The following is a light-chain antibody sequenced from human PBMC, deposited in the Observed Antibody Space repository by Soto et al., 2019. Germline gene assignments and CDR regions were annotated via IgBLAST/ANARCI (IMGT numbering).Light chain of an antibody. CDR2: GNS. V-gene: IGLV1-40*01. CDR1: SSNIGAGYD. Sequence: QSVLTQPPSVSGAPGQRVTISCTGSSSNIGAGYDVHWYQQLPGTAPKLLIYGNSNRPSGVPDRFSGSKSGTSASLAITGLQAEDEADYYCQSYDSSLSGSTMVFGTGTKLTVL. CDR3: QSYDSSLSGSTMV. J-gene: IGLJ1*01.